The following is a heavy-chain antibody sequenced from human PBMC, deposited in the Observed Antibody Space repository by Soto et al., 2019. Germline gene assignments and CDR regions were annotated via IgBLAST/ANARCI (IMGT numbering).Heavy chain of an antibody. CDR2: IYYSGST. Sequence: SETLSLTCTVSGGSISSGDYYWSWIRRPPGKGLEWIGYIYYSGSTYYNPSLKSRVTISVDTSKNQFSLKLSSVTAADTAVYYCARDQPYYYDSRGNYYGMDVWGQGTTVTVSS. CDR3: ARDQPYYYDSRGNYYGMDV. V-gene: IGHV4-30-4*01. J-gene: IGHJ6*02. D-gene: IGHD3-22*01. CDR1: GGSISSGDYY.